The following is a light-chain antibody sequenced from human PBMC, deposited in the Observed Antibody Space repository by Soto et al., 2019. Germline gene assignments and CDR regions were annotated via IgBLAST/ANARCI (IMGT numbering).Light chain of an antibody. Sequence: EIVLTQSPGTLSLSPGERATLSCRASQSVSSSYLDWYQQKTGQAPRLLIYGVSSRATGIPDRFSGSGSGTDFTLTISRLEPEDFAVYYCQQYGSSPLTFGGGTKVAIK. CDR2: GVS. V-gene: IGKV3-20*01. J-gene: IGKJ4*01. CDR1: QSVSSSY. CDR3: QQYGSSPLT.